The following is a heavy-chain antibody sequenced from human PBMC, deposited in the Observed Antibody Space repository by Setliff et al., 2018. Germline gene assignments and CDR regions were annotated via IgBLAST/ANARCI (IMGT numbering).Heavy chain of an antibody. J-gene: IGHJ4*02. CDR1: GGSISSHY. CDR3: ARTGLSYSSGWYSDY. D-gene: IGHD6-19*01. Sequence: SETLSLTCTVSGGSISSHYWNWIRQPPGKGLEWIGHTHYSGSTNYNPSLKSRVTISVDTSKNQFSLKLNSVTVADTAVYYCARTGLSYSSGWYSDYWGQGTLVTVSS. CDR2: THYSGST. V-gene: IGHV4-59*11.